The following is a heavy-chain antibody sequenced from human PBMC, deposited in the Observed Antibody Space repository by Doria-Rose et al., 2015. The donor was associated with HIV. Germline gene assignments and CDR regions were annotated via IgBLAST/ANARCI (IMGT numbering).Heavy chain of an antibody. CDR1: GGSISSGDYY. CDR2: IYYSGST. V-gene: IGHV4-30-4*08. J-gene: IGHJ4*02. CDR3: ARGGIDYRSYYFDY. Sequence: SGPGLVKPSQTLSLTCTVSGGSISSGDYYWSWIRQPPGKGLEWTGYIYYSGSTYYNPSLKSRVTISVDTSKNQFSLKLSSVTAADTAVYYCARGGIDYRSYYFDYWGQGTLVTVSS. D-gene: IGHD4-4*01.